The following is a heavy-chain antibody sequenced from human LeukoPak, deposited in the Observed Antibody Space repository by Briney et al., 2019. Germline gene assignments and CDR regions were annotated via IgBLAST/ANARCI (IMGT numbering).Heavy chain of an antibody. D-gene: IGHD3-10*02. CDR1: GGSISSYY. Sequence: PETLSLTCTVPGGSISSYYWNWIRQPPGKGLEWIGYIYYSGSSNYNPSLKSRVTISVDMSKNQFSLKLRSVTAADTAVYYCAAYVPGKGMDVWGQGTTVTVSS. J-gene: IGHJ6*02. V-gene: IGHV4-59*08. CDR2: IYYSGSS. CDR3: AAYVPGKGMDV.